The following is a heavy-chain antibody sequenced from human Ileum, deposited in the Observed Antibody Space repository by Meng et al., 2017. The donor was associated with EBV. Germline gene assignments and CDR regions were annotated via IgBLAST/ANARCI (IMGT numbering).Heavy chain of an antibody. D-gene: IGHD2-15*01. CDR3: ARGGWSLDY. J-gene: IGHJ4*02. CDR1: GGSHSIYY. V-gene: IGHV4-59*08. Sequence: ASGPGRGHPSDTFSLTCTFSGGSHSIYYWSWIRQPPGKGLEWIGYIYYSGRTNYTPSLKSRVTISVDTSKNQFSLNLSSVTAADTAVYYCARGGWSLDYWGQGTLVTVSS. CDR2: IYYSGRT.